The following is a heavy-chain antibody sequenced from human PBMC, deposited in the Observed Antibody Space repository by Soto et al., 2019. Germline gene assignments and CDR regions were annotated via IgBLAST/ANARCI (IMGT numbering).Heavy chain of an antibody. Sequence: EVQLMESGGGLVQPGGSLRLSCAASGFIFSDYYMDWVRQVPGKGLEWVGRTRNKVNSFSAEYAASVKGRFSIYRDASKDSMYLQMNSLKSEDTAVYYCARDTGGSYDYWGQGALVTVSS. CDR3: ARDTGGSYDY. J-gene: IGHJ4*02. CDR1: GFIFSDYY. CDR2: TRNKVNSFSA. V-gene: IGHV3-72*01. D-gene: IGHD3-16*01.